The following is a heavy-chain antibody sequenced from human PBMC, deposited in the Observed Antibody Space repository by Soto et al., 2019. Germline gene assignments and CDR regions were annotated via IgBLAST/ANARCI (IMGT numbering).Heavy chain of an antibody. Sequence: AGSLRLSCAASGFTFSSYGMNWVRQAPGKGLEWVSSISSSSSYIYYADSVKGRFTISRDNAKNSLYLQMNSLRAEDTAVYYCARDQPGFSYGYGLGYWGQGTLVTVSS. J-gene: IGHJ4*02. D-gene: IGHD5-18*01. CDR1: GFTFSSYG. V-gene: IGHV3-21*01. CDR3: ARDQPGFSYGYGLGY. CDR2: ISSSSSYI.